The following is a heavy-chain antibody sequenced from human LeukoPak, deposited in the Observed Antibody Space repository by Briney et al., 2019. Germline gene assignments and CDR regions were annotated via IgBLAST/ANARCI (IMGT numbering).Heavy chain of an antibody. CDR2: IYSSGAT. CDR3: ARICRSSGCHGDY. J-gene: IGHJ4*02. Sequence: PSETLSLTCSVSGGSISGYYWSWIRQPPGKGLEWIGYIYSSGATNYNPSLNSRVTISVDTSKNQFSLKLSSVTAADTAVYYCARICRSSGCHGDYWGQGTLVTVSS. D-gene: IGHD6-19*01. CDR1: GGSISGYY. V-gene: IGHV4-4*09.